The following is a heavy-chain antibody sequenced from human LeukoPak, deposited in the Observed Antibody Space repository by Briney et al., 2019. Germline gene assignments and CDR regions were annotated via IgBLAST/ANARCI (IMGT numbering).Heavy chain of an antibody. J-gene: IGHJ4*02. CDR3: ARVPNLTGDPRNFDY. CDR2: INPDSGGT. V-gene: IGHV1-2*02. Sequence: GASVKVSCRASGYTFTGYYMHWVRQAPGQGLEWMGWINPDSGGTKYARKFQGRVTMTRDTSISAAYMELSRLTSDDTAVYYCARVPNLTGDPRNFDYWGQGTLVTVSS. D-gene: IGHD7-27*01. CDR1: GYTFTGYY.